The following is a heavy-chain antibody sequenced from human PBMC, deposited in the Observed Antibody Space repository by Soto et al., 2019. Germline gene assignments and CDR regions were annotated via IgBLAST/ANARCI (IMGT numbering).Heavy chain of an antibody. V-gene: IGHV3-30*18. CDR3: AKAKGKLEDYYYYGMDV. D-gene: IGHD1-1*01. Sequence: QVQLVESGGGVVQPGRSLRLSCAASGFTFSSYGMHWVRQAPGKGLEWVAVISYDGSNKYYADSVKGRFTISRDNSKNTLYLQMTSLRAEDTAVYYCAKAKGKLEDYYYYGMDVWGQGTTVTVSS. CDR1: GFTFSSYG. J-gene: IGHJ6*02. CDR2: ISYDGSNK.